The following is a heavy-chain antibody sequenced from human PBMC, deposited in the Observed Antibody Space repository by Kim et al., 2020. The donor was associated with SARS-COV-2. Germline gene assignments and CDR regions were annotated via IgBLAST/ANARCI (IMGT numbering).Heavy chain of an antibody. CDR3: TMGVMVSTSS. CDR1: SFTLSNVW. Sequence: GGSLRLSCAASSFTLSNVWMNWVRQAPGMGPEWVGRISRKIDGGTTDYPASAKGRFTILRDDSRNTLYLQMNSLKAEDTAMYYCTMGVMVSTSSWGQGTL. CDR2: ISRKIDGGTT. V-gene: IGHV3-15*01. D-gene: IGHD3-16*01. J-gene: IGHJ4*02.